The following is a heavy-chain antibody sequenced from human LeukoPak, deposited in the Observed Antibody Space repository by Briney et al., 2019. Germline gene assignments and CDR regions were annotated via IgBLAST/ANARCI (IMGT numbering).Heavy chain of an antibody. J-gene: IGHJ4*02. CDR2: MNPNSGNT. Sequence: GASVKASCKASGYTFTSYDINWVRQATGQGLEWMGWMNPNSGNTGYAQKFQGRVTMTRNTSISTAYMELSSLRSEDAAVYYCARAHPENEADYWGQGTLVTVSS. V-gene: IGHV1-8*01. CDR1: GYTFTSYD. CDR3: ARAHPENEADY.